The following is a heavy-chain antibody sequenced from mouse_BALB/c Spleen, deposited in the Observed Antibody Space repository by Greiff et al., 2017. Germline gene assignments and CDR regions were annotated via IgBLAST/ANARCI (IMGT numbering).Heavy chain of an antibody. CDR2: ISYSGST. J-gene: IGHJ3*01. Sequence: VQLKQSGPGLVKPSQSLSLTCTVTGYSITSDYAWNWIRQFPGNKLEWMGYISYSGSTSYNPSLKSRISITRDTSKNQFFLQLNSVTTEDTATYYCARREGNYVGWFAYWGQGTLVTVSA. V-gene: IGHV3-2*02. D-gene: IGHD2-1*01. CDR1: GYSITSDYA. CDR3: ARREGNYVGWFAY.